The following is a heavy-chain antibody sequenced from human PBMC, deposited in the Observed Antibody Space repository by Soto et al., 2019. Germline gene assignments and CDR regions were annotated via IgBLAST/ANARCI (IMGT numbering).Heavy chain of an antibody. D-gene: IGHD3-10*01. CDR3: ARGPLAITMVRGDPYPPKFDY. V-gene: IGHV1-69*13. CDR1: GGTVRSSA. Sequence: SVKVSCRASGGTVRSSAISWVRQAPGQGLEWMGGIIPIFGTANYAQKFQGRVTITADESTSTAYMELSSLRSEDTAVYYCARGPLAITMVRGDPYPPKFDYWGQGTLVTVSS. CDR2: IIPIFGTA. J-gene: IGHJ4*02.